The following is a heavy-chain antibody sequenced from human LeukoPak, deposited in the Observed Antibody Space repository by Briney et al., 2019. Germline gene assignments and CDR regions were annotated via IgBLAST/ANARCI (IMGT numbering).Heavy chain of an antibody. D-gene: IGHD3-3*01. CDR3: ARDGGLPGLKSPPRPPEENYGMDV. Sequence: PSETLSLTCTVSGGSISSYYWSWIRQPPGKGLEWIGYIYYSGSTNYNPSLKSRVTISVDTSKNQFSLKLSSVTAADTAVYYCARDGGLPGLKSPPRPPEENYGMDVWGQGTTVTVSS. J-gene: IGHJ6*02. V-gene: IGHV4-59*12. CDR1: GGSISSYY. CDR2: IYYSGST.